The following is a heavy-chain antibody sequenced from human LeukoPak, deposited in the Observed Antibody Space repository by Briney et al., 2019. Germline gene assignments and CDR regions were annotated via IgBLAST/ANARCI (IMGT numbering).Heavy chain of an antibody. D-gene: IGHD5-24*01. CDR3: ARETRWDFDY. J-gene: IGHJ4*02. Sequence: GGSLRLSCAASGVTVSSNYISWVCQAPRKGLEWVSVIYSDGRTYYTDSVKGRFTISRDNAKNSLYLQMNSLRAEDTAVYYCARETRWDFDYWGQGTLVTVSS. V-gene: IGHV3-53*01. CDR1: GVTVSSNY. CDR2: IYSDGRT.